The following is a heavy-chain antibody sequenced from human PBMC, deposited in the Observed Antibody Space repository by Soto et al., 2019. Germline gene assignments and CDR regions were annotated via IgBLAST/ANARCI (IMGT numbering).Heavy chain of an antibody. D-gene: IGHD3-10*01. CDR2: IYWDDDK. CDR3: AHRQGFGELHY. J-gene: IGHJ4*02. Sequence: QITLKESGPTLVKPTQTLTLTCTFSGFSLSTSGVGVGWIRQPPGKALEWLALIYWDDDKRYSPSLKTRLTITKDTSKNLVVLTMTNVDPVDTATYYCAHRQGFGELHYWGQGTLVTVSS. CDR1: GFSLSTSGVG. V-gene: IGHV2-5*02.